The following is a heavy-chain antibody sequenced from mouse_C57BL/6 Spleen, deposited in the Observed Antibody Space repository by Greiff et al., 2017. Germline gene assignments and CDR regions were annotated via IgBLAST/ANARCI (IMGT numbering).Heavy chain of an antibody. Sequence: QVQLQQSGPELVKPGASVKFSCKASGYAFSSSWMNWVKQRPGKGLEWIGRIYPGDGDTNYNGKFKGKATLTADKSSSTAYMQLSSLTSEDSAVCYFASPDGNYPDWYFDVWGTGTTVTVSS. V-gene: IGHV1-82*01. CDR2: IYPGDGDT. CDR1: GYAFSSSW. CDR3: ASPDGNYPDWYFDV. J-gene: IGHJ1*03. D-gene: IGHD2-1*01.